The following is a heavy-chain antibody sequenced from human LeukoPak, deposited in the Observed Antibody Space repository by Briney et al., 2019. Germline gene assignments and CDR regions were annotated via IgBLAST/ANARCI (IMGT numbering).Heavy chain of an antibody. Sequence: PGGSLRLSCAASGFRFSDYYMSWIRQAPGKGLDLLSYITTTGSTIYYADSVKGRFTISRDNAKSSLYLQMNTLRADDTAVYYCARVRLSERGYYYYGLDVWGQGTTVTVSS. D-gene: IGHD3-16*02. CDR1: GFRFSDYY. V-gene: IGHV3-11*01. CDR2: ITTTGSTI. J-gene: IGHJ6*02. CDR3: ARVRLSERGYYYYGLDV.